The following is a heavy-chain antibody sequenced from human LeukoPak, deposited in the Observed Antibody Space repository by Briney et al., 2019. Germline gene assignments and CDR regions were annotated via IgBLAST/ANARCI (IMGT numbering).Heavy chain of an antibody. D-gene: IGHD3-3*02. CDR1: GSTFSSYS. J-gene: IGHJ6*02. V-gene: IGHV3-48*01. Sequence: GGSLRLSRAASGSTFSSYSMNWVRQAPGKGLEWVSYISSSSSTIYYADSVKGRFTISRDNARNSLYLQMNSLRAEDTAVYYCARELITFSEYYYYGMDVWGQGTTVTVSS. CDR2: ISSSSSTI. CDR3: ARELITFSEYYYYGMDV.